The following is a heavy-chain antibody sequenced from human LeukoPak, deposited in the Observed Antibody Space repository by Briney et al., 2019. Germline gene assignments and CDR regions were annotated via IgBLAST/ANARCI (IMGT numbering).Heavy chain of an antibody. J-gene: IGHJ4*02. Sequence: SETLSLTCTVSGGSLRSTYYWGWIRQPPGKGLEWMGSMYYTGTTYYNPSLKTRVTMSFDTSKNQFSLNLSSVTAADTAVYYCARETSSWYGGLNYWGQGTLVTVSS. V-gene: IGHV4-39*07. CDR2: MYYTGTT. CDR1: GGSLRSTYY. CDR3: ARETSSWYGGLNY. D-gene: IGHD6-13*01.